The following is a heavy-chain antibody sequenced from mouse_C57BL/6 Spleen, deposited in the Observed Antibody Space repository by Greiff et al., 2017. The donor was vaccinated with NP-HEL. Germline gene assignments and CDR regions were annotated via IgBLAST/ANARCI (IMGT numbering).Heavy chain of an antibody. CDR3: AREWEGY. D-gene: IGHD4-1*01. V-gene: IGHV1-82*01. CDR2: IYPGDGDT. CDR1: GYAFSSSW. Sequence: QVQLQQSGPELVKPGASVKISCKASGYAFSSSWMNWVKQRPGKGLEWIGRIYPGDGDTNYNGKFKGKATLTADKSSSTAYMQLSSLTSEDSAVYFCAREWEGYWGQGTTLTGSS. J-gene: IGHJ2*01.